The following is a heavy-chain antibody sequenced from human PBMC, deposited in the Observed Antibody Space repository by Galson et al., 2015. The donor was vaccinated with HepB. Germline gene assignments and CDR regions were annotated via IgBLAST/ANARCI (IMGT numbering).Heavy chain of an antibody. J-gene: IGHJ4*02. CDR3: ARVAHSDYGDHAHFDY. D-gene: IGHD4-17*01. CDR2: ISGGATYT. V-gene: IGHV3-21*05. Sequence: SLRLSCAASGFTFSSYTMNWVRQAPGKGLEWLSYISGGATYTNYANSVKGRFTISRDNAKNSLYLHMRGLRDDDTAVYYCARVAHSDYGDHAHFDYWGQGTLVTVSS. CDR1: GFTFSSYT.